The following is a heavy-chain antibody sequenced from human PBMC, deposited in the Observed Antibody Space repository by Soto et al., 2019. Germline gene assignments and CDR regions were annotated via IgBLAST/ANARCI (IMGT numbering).Heavy chain of an antibody. CDR2: IYHTGST. J-gene: IGHJ4*02. CDR1: GGSISSSSW. CDR3: ARDHGRAPAVD. V-gene: IGHV4-4*02. D-gene: IGHD6-25*01. Sequence: QVQLQESGPGLVNPSGTLSLTCAVSGGSISSSSWWSWVRQPPGKGLEWIGEIYHTGSTNYNPSPKSRVYISVDTSKNQFSLQVSAVTAADTAIYYCARDHGRAPAVDWGEGTLVTVSS.